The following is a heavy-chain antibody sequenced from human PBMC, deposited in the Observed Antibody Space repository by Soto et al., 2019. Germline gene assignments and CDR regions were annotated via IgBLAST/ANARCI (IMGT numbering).Heavy chain of an antibody. J-gene: IGHJ6*03. V-gene: IGHV5-51*01. D-gene: IGHD3-10*01. CDR1: GYSFTSYW. CDR2: IYPGDSDT. Sequence: GESLKISCKGSGYSFTSYWIGWVRQMPGKGLEWMGIIYPGDSDTRYSPSFQGQVTISADKSISTAYLQWSSLKASDTAMYYCAIYYGSGSYYNSDYYYYMDVWGKGTTVTVSS. CDR3: AIYYGSGSYYNSDYYYYMDV.